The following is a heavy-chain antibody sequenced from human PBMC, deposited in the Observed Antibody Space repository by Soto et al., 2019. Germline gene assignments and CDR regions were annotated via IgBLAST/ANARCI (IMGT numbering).Heavy chain of an antibody. CDR2: IYYSGST. V-gene: IGHV4-31*03. CDR1: GGSISSGGYY. CDR3: ARVSGFGELFFHYFDY. Sequence: SETLSLTCTVSGGSISSGGYYWSWIRQHPGKGLEWIGYIYYSGSTYYNPSLKSRVTISVDTSKNQFSLKLSSVTAADTAVYYCARVSGFGELFFHYFDYWGQGTLVTVSS. D-gene: IGHD3-10*01. J-gene: IGHJ4*02.